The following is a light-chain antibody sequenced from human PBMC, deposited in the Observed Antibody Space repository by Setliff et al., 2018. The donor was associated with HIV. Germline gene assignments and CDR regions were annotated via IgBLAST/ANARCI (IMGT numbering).Light chain of an antibody. Sequence: QSALTQPPSASGSPGQSVTMSCTGTSSDVGGYNYVSWYQQHPGKAPKLMIYEVNKRPSGVPDRFSGSKSGNTASLTVSGLQAEDEADYYCCSYAGDSSYVVFGGGTK. CDR1: SSDVGGYNY. CDR2: EVN. CDR3: CSYAGDSSYVV. V-gene: IGLV2-8*01. J-gene: IGLJ2*01.